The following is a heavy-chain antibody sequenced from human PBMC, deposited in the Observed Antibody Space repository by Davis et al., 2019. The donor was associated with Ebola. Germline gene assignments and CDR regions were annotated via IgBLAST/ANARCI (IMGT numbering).Heavy chain of an antibody. J-gene: IGHJ4*02. Sequence: GSLRLSCAASAFTFSSDWIHWVRQAPGEGLVWVSAINSDGSDTKYAGSVKGRFTISRDNARNSLYLQMDSLRDDDTAVYYCARDIPFSSYDYWGQGTLVTVSS. D-gene: IGHD5-12*01. CDR3: ARDIPFSSYDY. CDR1: AFTFSSDW. CDR2: INSDGSDT. V-gene: IGHV3-74*03.